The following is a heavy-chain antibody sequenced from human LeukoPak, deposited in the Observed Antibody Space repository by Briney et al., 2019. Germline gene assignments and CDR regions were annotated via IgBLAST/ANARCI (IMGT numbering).Heavy chain of an antibody. V-gene: IGHV3-11*03. Sequence: PGGSLTLSCAASGFTFSDFYMSWSRQAPGRGLEYISYISGTSSDTNYADSVKGRFTISRDNAKNSLYLQMNSLRAEDTAAYYCARTAREPDVRGQGTTVTVSS. CDR1: GFTFSDFY. CDR2: ISGTSSDT. D-gene: IGHD2-21*02. CDR3: ARTAREPDV. J-gene: IGHJ6*02.